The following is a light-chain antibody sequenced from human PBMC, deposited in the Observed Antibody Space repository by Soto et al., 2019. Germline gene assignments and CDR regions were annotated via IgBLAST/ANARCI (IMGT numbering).Light chain of an antibody. CDR3: QQYGSSPLT. CDR1: QSVSSSY. V-gene: IGKV3-20*01. J-gene: IGKJ4*01. CDR2: GAS. Sequence: EIVLTQSPGTLSLSPGERATLSCRASQSVSSSYLAWYQQKPGQAPRLLIYGASSRATGIPDRFSGSGSGRCFILTISRLEAEDFAVYYCQQYGSSPLTFGGGNKVEIK.